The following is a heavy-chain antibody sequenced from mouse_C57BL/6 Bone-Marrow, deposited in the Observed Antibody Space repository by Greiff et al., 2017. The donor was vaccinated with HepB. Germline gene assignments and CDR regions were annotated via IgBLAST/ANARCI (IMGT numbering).Heavy chain of an antibody. CDR3: ASPYYYGSSYWYFDV. J-gene: IGHJ1*03. D-gene: IGHD1-1*01. CDR2: INPSTGGT. CDR1: GYSFTGYY. V-gene: IGHV1-42*01. Sequence: EVHLVESGPELVKPGASVKISCKASGYSFTGYYMNWVKQSPEKSLEWIGEINPSTGGTTYNQKFKAKATLTVDKSSSTAYMQLKSLTSEDSAVYYCASPYYYGSSYWYFDVWGTGTTVTVSS.